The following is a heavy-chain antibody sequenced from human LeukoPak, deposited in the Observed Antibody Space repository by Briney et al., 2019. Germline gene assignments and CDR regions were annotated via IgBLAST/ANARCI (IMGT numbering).Heavy chain of an antibody. J-gene: IGHJ5*02. V-gene: IGHV1-69*13. D-gene: IGHD3-3*01. CDR2: IIPIFGTA. Sequence: ASVKVSFKASGGTFSSYAISWVRQAPGQGLEWMGGIIPIFGTANYAQKFQGRVTITADESTSTAYMELSSLRSEDTAVYYCARDGAYDFWSGYLLPNNWFDPWGQGTLVTVSS. CDR1: GGTFSSYA. CDR3: ARDGAYDFWSGYLLPNNWFDP.